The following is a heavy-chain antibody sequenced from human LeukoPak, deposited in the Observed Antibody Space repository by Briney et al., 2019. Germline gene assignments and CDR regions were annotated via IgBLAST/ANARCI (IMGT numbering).Heavy chain of an antibody. J-gene: IGHJ4*02. V-gene: IGHV4-61*01. D-gene: IGHD1-26*01. CDR3: ARETAERYRGSYFDY. CDR1: GGSVSSGPYY. Sequence: SETLSLTCTVSGGSVSSGPYYWSWIRQPPGEGLEWIGWENNYNVSLKSRVIISVDRSKNQFSLTFISVTAADTAVYFCARETAERYRGSYFDYWGQGTLVTVSS. CDR2: WEN.